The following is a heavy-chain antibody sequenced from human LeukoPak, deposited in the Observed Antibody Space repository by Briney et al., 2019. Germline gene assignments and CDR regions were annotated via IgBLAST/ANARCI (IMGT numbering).Heavy chain of an antibody. Sequence: SETLSLTCTVSGGSISSSSYYWGWIRQPPGKGLEWIGSIYYSGSTYYNPSLKSRVTISVDTSKNQFSLKLSSVTAADTAVYYCARRRGPKTFDIWGRGTMVTVSS. D-gene: IGHD2-15*01. CDR3: ARRRGPKTFDI. CDR2: IYYSGST. V-gene: IGHV4-39*01. J-gene: IGHJ3*02. CDR1: GGSISSSSYY.